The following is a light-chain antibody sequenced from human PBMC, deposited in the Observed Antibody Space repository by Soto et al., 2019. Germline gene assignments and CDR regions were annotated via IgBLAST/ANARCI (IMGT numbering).Light chain of an antibody. V-gene: IGKV1-5*01. Sequence: DIQMTQTPSTLSASVGDRVTITCRASQNIDIWLSWYQQKPGKAPSLLIYDASNLKSGVPSRFSGSGSGTEFTLTISSLQPDDFATYYCQQYNSYSYTFGQGTKVDI. CDR2: DAS. CDR1: QNIDIW. CDR3: QQYNSYSYT. J-gene: IGKJ2*01.